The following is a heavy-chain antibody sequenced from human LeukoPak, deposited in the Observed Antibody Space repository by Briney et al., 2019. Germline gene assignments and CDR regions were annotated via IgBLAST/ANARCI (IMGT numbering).Heavy chain of an antibody. J-gene: IGHJ4*02. CDR3: ARLRAVVDY. CDR1: GGSISSISSNNYH. CDR2: IYYSGST. Sequence: TSETLSLTCIVSGGSISSISSNNYHWGWIRQPPGKGLEWIGSIYYSGSTYYNPSLKSRVTISVDTSKNQFSLKLSSVTAADTAVYYCARLRAVVDYWGQGTLVTVSS. V-gene: IGHV4-39*01.